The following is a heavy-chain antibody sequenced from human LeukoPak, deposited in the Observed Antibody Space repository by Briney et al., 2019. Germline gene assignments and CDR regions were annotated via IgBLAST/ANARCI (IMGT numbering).Heavy chain of an antibody. D-gene: IGHD3-22*01. CDR3: FTYYYDSSGYYYDY. J-gene: IGHJ4*02. CDR2: ISSSGSTI. V-gene: IGHV3-48*03. CDR1: GFTFSTYE. Sequence: PGGSLRLSCAASGFTFSTYEMNWVRQAPGKGLKWVSYISSSGSTIYYADSVKGRFSISRDNAKNSLYLQMNSLRAEDTAVYYSFTYYYDSSGYYYDYWGQGTLVTVSS.